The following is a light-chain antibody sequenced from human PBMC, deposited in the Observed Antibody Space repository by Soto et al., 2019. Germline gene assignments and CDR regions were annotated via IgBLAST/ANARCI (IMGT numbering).Light chain of an antibody. J-gene: IGKJ1*01. CDR1: QTISSW. Sequence: DIQMTQSPSTLSGSVGDRVTIAGRASQTISSWLAWYQQKPGKAPKLLIYKASTLKSGVPSRFSGSGSGTEFTLTISSLQPDDFATYYCQHYNSYSEAFGQGTRWIS. CDR2: KAS. CDR3: QHYNSYSEA. V-gene: IGKV1-5*03.